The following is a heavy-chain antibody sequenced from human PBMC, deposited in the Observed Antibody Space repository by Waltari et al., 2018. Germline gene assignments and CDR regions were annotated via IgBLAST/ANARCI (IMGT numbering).Heavy chain of an antibody. CDR2: ICHRWGP. CDR3: AREVDTGYTPGHI. Sequence: QVQLRESGPGLVKPSEILSLTCAVSGYSVNSGYCWGWIRQPPGEGLEWIGSICHRWGPSSSLSLKSRVSISMDASKNQLSLKLTSVTAADTAVYYCAREVDTGYTPGHIWGPGTMVTVSS. V-gene: IGHV4-38-2*02. J-gene: IGHJ3*02. D-gene: IGHD5-12*01. CDR1: GYSVNSGYC.